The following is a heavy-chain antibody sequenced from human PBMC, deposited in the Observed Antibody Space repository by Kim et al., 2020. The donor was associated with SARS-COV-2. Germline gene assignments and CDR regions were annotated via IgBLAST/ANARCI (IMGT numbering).Heavy chain of an antibody. Sequence: GGSLRLSCAASGFTISSKAMNWVRQAPGKGLEWVSGFGYNGDTTYYADSVKGRFTVSRDISKNTLYLQMNSLRADDTAVYYCGRYNGMEVWGQGTTVTVSS. CDR1: GFTISSKA. V-gene: IGHV3-23*01. CDR2: FGYNGDTT. J-gene: IGHJ6*02. CDR3: GRYNGMEV.